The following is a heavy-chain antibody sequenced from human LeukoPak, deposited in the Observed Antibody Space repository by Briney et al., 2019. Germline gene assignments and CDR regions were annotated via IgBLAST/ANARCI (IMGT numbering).Heavy chain of an antibody. Sequence: PGGSLRLSCATSGFTFSSYGMSWVRQAPGKGLEWVSTINNSGGSTYYADSVQGRFAISRDNSKNTLYLQMNSLRAEDTAVYYCARARGSIAARDWGQGTLVTASS. CDR1: GFTFSSYG. J-gene: IGHJ4*02. CDR2: INNSGGST. CDR3: ARARGSIAARD. V-gene: IGHV3-23*01. D-gene: IGHD6-6*01.